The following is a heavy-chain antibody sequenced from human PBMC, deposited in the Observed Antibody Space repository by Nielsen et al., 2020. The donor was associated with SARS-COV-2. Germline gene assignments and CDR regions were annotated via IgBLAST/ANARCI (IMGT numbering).Heavy chain of an antibody. Sequence: GESLKISCAASGFTFSDYYMSWIRQAPGKGLEWVSYISSSSSYTNYADSVKGRFTISRDNAKNSLYLQMNSLRAEDTAVYYCAREGGMNWFDPWGQGTLVTVS. CDR2: ISSSSSYT. CDR1: GFTFSDYY. CDR3: AREGGMNWFDP. J-gene: IGHJ5*02. V-gene: IGHV3-11*05.